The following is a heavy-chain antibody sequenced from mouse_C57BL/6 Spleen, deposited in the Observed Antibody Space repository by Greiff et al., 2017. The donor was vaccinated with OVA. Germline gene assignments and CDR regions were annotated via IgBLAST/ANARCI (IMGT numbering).Heavy chain of an antibody. Sequence: QVQLQQPGAELVKPGASVKLSCKASGYTFTSYWMQWVKQRPGQGLEWIGEIDPSDSYTNYNQKFKGKATLTVDTSSSTAYMQLSSLTSEDSAVYYCARWGSSYWYFDVWGTGTTVTVSS. V-gene: IGHV1-50*01. CDR2: IDPSDSYT. D-gene: IGHD1-1*01. CDR3: ARWGSSYWYFDV. J-gene: IGHJ1*03. CDR1: GYTFTSYW.